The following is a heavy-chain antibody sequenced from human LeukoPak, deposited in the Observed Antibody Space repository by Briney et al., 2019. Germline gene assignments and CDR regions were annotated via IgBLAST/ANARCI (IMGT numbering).Heavy chain of an antibody. Sequence: SETLSLTCAVYGGSFSGYYWSWIRQPPGKGLEWIGYIYYSGSTNYNPSLKSRVTISVDTSKNQISLQLSSVTAADIAVYYCARHISAAGWDYWGQGTLVTVSS. J-gene: IGHJ4*02. CDR2: IYYSGST. V-gene: IGHV4-59*08. CDR3: ARHISAAGWDY. D-gene: IGHD6-13*01. CDR1: GGSFSGYY.